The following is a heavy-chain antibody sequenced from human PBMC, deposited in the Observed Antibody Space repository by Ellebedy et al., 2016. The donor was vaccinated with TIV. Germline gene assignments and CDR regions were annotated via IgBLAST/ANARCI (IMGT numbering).Heavy chain of an antibody. J-gene: IGHJ3*01. CDR3: ARIGGGVSGTSFDV. CDR2: LSSYNGNT. Sequence: AASVKVSCKASGYTFTSYGISWVRQAPGQGLDWMGWLSSYNGNTKYAQKFQGRVTITTDTSTSTTYLELRGLRSDETALYYCARIGGGVSGTSFDVWGQGTIVTVSS. CDR1: GYTFTSYG. D-gene: IGHD3-16*01. V-gene: IGHV1-18*04.